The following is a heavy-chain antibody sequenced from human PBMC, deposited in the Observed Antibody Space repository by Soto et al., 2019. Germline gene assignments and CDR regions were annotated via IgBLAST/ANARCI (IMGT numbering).Heavy chain of an antibody. D-gene: IGHD6-13*01. CDR1: GGTFSSYA. Sequence: SVKVSCKASGGTFSSYAISWVRQAPGQGLEWMGGIIPIFGTANYAQKFQGRVTITADESTSTAYMELSSLRSEDTAVYYCAKGATPYSSSWAKKLDCYYYGMAVWGQGTTVTVSS. V-gene: IGHV1-69*13. CDR2: IIPIFGTA. CDR3: AKGATPYSSSWAKKLDCYYYGMAV. J-gene: IGHJ6*02.